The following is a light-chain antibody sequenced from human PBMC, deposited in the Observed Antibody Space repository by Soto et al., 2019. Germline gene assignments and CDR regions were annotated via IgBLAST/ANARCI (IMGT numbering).Light chain of an antibody. Sequence: EIVMTQSPATLSVSPMERATPSCRASQSVNSRLAWYQQKPGQTPRLLIYDASTRATGIPTRFSGSGSGTDFTLTISSLQSEDFAVYYCQQYGSSLWTFGQGTKVDIK. J-gene: IGKJ1*01. CDR3: QQYGSSLWT. CDR2: DAS. V-gene: IGKV3-15*01. CDR1: QSVNSR.